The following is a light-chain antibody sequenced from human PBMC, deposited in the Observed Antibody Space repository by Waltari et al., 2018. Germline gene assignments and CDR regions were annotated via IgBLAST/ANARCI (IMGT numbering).Light chain of an antibody. J-gene: IGLJ3*02. CDR2: LNSDGSH. V-gene: IGLV4-69*01. CDR3: QTWGTGIYWV. Sequence: QLVLTQSPSASASLGASVKLTCTLSSGHSSYAIAWHQQQPEKGPRYLMKLNSDGSHSKGDGIPDRFSGSSSGAERYLTISSHQSEDEADYYCQTWGTGIYWVFGGGTKLTVL. CDR1: SGHSSYA.